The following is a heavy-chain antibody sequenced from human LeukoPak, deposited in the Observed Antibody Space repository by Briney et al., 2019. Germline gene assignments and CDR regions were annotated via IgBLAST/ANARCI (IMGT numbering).Heavy chain of an antibody. V-gene: IGHV1-2*02. CDR1: GYTFTGYY. J-gene: IGHJ4*02. D-gene: IGHD3-3*01. CDR2: INPNSGGT. CDR3: ARANWAYYDFWSGPTVDY. Sequence: ASVKVSCKASGYTFTGYYMHWVRQAPGQGLEWMAWINPNSGGTNYAQKFQGRVTMTRDTSISTAYMELSRLRSDDTAVYYCARANWAYYDFWSGPTVDYWGQGTLVTVSS.